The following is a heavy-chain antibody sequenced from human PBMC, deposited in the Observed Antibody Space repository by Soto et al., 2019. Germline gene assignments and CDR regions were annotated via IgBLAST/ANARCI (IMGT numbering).Heavy chain of an antibody. D-gene: IGHD5-12*01. V-gene: IGHV4-39*01. CDR1: GGSISSSSYY. CDR3: AGGVATIPYAFDS. CDR2: MYYSGST. Sequence: SETLSLTCAVSGGSISSSSYYWGWIRQPPGKGLEWIGSMYYSGSTYYNPSLKSRVTISVDTSKNQFSLKLSSVTAADTAVYYGAGGVATIPYAFDSWGQGTMVTFSS. J-gene: IGHJ3*02.